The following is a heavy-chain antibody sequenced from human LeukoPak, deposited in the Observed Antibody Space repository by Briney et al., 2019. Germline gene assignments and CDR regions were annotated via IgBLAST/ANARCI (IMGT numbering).Heavy chain of an antibody. CDR3: ARDYGGSYYFDY. J-gene: IGHJ4*02. CDR1: RYTFTGYY. CDR2: INPNSGGT. V-gene: IGHV1-2*02. Sequence: ASVKVSCKASRYTFTGYYMHWVRQAPGQGLEWMGWINPNSGGTNYAQKFQGRVTMTRDTSISTAYMELSRLRSDDTAVYYCARDYGGSYYFDYWGQGTLVTVSS. D-gene: IGHD1-26*01.